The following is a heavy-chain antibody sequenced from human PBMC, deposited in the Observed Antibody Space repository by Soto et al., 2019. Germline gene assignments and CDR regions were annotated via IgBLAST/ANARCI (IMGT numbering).Heavy chain of an antibody. CDR1: GYTFTGYY. CDR2: INPNSGGT. CDR3: ATNGNPQNYYYGMDV. J-gene: IGHJ6*02. D-gene: IGHD2-8*01. V-gene: IGHV1-2*04. Sequence: QVQLVQSGAEVKKPGASVKVSCKASGYTFTGYYMHWVRQAPGQGLEWMGWINPNSGGTNYAQKVQGWVTMTRDTSISTAYMELSRLRSDDTAVYYCATNGNPQNYYYGMDVWGQGTTVTVSS.